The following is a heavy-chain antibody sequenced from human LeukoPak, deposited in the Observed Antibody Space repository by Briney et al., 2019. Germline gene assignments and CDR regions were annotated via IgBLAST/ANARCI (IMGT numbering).Heavy chain of an antibody. Sequence: GGSLRLSCAASGFTFSSYGMHWVRQAPGKGLEWVAFIRYDGSNKYYADSVKGRFAISRDNSKNTLYLQMNSLRAEDTAVYYCAKDTGDGYNPFDYWGQGTLVTVSS. J-gene: IGHJ4*02. CDR2: IRYDGSNK. V-gene: IGHV3-30*02. CDR3: AKDTGDGYNPFDY. D-gene: IGHD5-24*01. CDR1: GFTFSSYG.